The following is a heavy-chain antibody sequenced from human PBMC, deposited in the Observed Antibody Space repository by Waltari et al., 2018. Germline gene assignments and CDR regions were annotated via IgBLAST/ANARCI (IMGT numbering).Heavy chain of an antibody. CDR3: ARTHYGGNNPFDY. V-gene: IGHV1-69*01. Sequence: QVQLVQSGAEVKKPGSSVKVSCKASGGTFSSYAISWVRQAPGQGLEWMGGTIPIFGTANYAKKFQGRVTITADESTSTAYMELSSLRSEDTAVYYCARTHYGGNNPFDYWGQGTLVTVSS. J-gene: IGHJ4*02. D-gene: IGHD2-15*01. CDR2: TIPIFGTA. CDR1: GGTFSSYA.